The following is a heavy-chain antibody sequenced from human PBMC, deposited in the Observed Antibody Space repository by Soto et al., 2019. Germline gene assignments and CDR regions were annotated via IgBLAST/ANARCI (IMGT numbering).Heavy chain of an antibody. Sequence: VDLVESGGGLAKPGGALRLSCTDSGFTFSSHTMNWVRQAPGKGLEWVSSISATGSDIYYGDSVMGRFTISRDNAKNSLYLQLNNLRVEDTAVYYCAGGYDVVRVPVAIRVGYFDHWGQGTVVTVSS. D-gene: IGHD3-16*01. J-gene: IGHJ4*02. CDR3: AGGYDVVRVPVAIRVGYFDH. CDR1: GFTFSSHT. V-gene: IGHV3-21*01. CDR2: ISATGSDI.